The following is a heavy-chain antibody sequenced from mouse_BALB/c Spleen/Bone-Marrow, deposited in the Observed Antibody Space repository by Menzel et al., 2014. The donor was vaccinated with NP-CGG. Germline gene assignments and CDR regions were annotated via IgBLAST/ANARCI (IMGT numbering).Heavy chain of an antibody. CDR2: INPSNGGT. D-gene: IGHD2-13*01. V-gene: IGHV1S81*02. Sequence: QVQLQQSGVELVKPGASVKLSCKASSYTFTSYYMYWVKQRPGQGLEWIGEINPSNGGTNFNEKFKSKATLTVDKSSSTAYMQLSSLTSEDSAVYYCTREGDSPFAYWGQGTLVTVSA. CDR3: TREGDSPFAY. J-gene: IGHJ3*01. CDR1: SYTFTSYY.